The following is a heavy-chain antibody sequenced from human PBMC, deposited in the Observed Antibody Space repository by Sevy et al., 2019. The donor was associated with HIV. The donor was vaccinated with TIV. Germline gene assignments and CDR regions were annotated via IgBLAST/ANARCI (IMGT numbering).Heavy chain of an antibody. CDR3: AKDLAVAGPYYFDY. CDR2: IRYDGSNK. D-gene: IGHD6-19*01. CDR1: GFTFSFYG. Sequence: GGSLRLSCAASGFTFSFYGMHWVRQAPGKGPEWVAFIRYDGSNKYYVDSVKGRFTISRDNSKNTLYLQMNSLRAEDTAVYYCAKDLAVAGPYYFDYWGQGTLVTVSS. V-gene: IGHV3-30*02. J-gene: IGHJ4*02.